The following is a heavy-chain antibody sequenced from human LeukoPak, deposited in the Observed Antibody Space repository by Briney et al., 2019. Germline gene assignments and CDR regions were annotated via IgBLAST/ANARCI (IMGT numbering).Heavy chain of an antibody. CDR3: ARAPYYYDSSGYYSYYYYYYMDV. CDR1: GGSISSGDYY. J-gene: IGHJ6*03. V-gene: IGHV4-30-4*08. Sequence: SQTLSLTCTVSGGSISSGDYYWSWIRQPLGKGLEWIGYIYYSGSTYYNPSLKSRVTISVDTSKNQFSLKLSSVTAADTAVYYCARAPYYYDSSGYYSYYYYYYMDVWGKGTTVTVSS. D-gene: IGHD3-22*01. CDR2: IYYSGST.